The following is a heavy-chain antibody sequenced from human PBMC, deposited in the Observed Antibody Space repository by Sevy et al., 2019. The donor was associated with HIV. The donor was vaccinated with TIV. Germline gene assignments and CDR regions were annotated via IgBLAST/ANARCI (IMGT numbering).Heavy chain of an antibody. D-gene: IGHD6-13*01. CDR2: ISYDGNNK. V-gene: IGHV3-30-3*01. J-gene: IGHJ4*02. Sequence: PGGSLRLSCAASGFIFSTYSMHWVRQAPGKGLEWVAAISYDGNNKYYADSVKGRFTISRDNPKNTLFLQVNSLRPEDTAVYYCARAYSSWFGTVHYWGQGTLVTVSS. CDR3: ARAYSSWFGTVHY. CDR1: GFIFSTYS.